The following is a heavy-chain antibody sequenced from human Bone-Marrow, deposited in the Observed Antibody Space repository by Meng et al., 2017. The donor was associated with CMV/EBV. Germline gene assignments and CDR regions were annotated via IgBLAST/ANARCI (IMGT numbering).Heavy chain of an antibody. J-gene: IGHJ6*02. CDR1: GFTFSSYA. CDR2: ISGSGGST. Sequence: GSLKISCAASGFTFSSYAMSWVRQAPGKGLEWVSAISGSGGSTYYADSVKGRFTISRDNSKNTLYLQMNSLRAEDTAVYYCAKDLAASSCSSTSCSPDYYYGMDVWGQGTTVTVSS. V-gene: IGHV3-23*01. D-gene: IGHD2-2*01. CDR3: AKDLAASSCSSTSCSPDYYYGMDV.